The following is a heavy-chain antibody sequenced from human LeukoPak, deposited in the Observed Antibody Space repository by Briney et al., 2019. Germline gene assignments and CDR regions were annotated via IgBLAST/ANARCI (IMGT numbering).Heavy chain of an antibody. J-gene: IGHJ4*02. V-gene: IGHV3-7*01. CDR1: GFTFSRSW. CDR3: GKILGDVTTFDY. CDR2: INQDGSVK. D-gene: IGHD3-16*01. Sequence: GGSLRLSCAASGFTFSRSWVTWVRQAPGKGLEWVASINQDGSVKHYMDSVKGRFTISRDNSNNSLFLQMNSLRAEDTAVYYCGKILGDVTTFDYWGQGTLVTVSS.